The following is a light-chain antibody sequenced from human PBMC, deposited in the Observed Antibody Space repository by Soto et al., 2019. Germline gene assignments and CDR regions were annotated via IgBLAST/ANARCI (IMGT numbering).Light chain of an antibody. CDR3: QKYGSSPRT. CDR2: GAS. CDR1: QRVSSSY. J-gene: IGKJ1*01. V-gene: IGKV3-20*01. Sequence: EIVLTQSPGTLSLSPGERATLSCRASQRVSSSYLAWYQQKPGQAPRLIIYGASSRATGIPDRFSGSGSGTDFNLTISRLEHEDFAVYYCQKYGSSPRTLGQGTKVEIK.